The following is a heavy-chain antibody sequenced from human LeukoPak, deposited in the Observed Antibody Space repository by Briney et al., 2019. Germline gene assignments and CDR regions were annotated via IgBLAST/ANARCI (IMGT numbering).Heavy chain of an antibody. CDR3: AKWGDYDVLTGYYVSDY. CDR2: ITGSGGNT. V-gene: IGHV3-23*01. D-gene: IGHD3-9*01. CDR1: GFTFSNYA. J-gene: IGHJ4*02. Sequence: RASLRLSCAASGFTFSNYAMSWVRQASGKGLEWVSAITGSGGNTYYADSVKGRFTISRDNSKNTVFLQMNSLRAEDTAVYYCAKWGDYDVLTGYYVSDYWGQGTLVTVSS.